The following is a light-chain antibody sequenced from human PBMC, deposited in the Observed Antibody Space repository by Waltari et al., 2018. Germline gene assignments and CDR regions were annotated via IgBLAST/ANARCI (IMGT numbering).Light chain of an antibody. CDR3: QQTYTTPRT. Sequence: DIQMTQSPYSLSPSVQDRVTITCRASQKVRSYLNWYQKKQGTTPRLLIYDASRLQSGVPSSFSGSGSGTDFTLTISSLQPEDFGTYYRQQTYTTPRTFGQGTKVETK. CDR2: DAS. CDR1: QKVRSY. J-gene: IGKJ1*01. V-gene: IGKV1-39*01.